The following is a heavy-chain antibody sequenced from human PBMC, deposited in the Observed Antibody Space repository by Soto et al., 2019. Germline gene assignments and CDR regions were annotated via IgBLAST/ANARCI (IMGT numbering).Heavy chain of an antibody. Sequence: QVQLVQSGAEVKKPGSSVKVSCKASGGTFSSYAISWVRQAPGQGLEWMGGIIPIFGTANYAQKFQGRVTITADESTSTAYMELSSLRSEDTAVYYCARDRKLAAAGTQRLYNWFDPWGQGTLVTVSS. D-gene: IGHD6-13*01. CDR1: GGTFSSYA. V-gene: IGHV1-69*12. CDR3: ARDRKLAAAGTQRLYNWFDP. CDR2: IIPIFGTA. J-gene: IGHJ5*02.